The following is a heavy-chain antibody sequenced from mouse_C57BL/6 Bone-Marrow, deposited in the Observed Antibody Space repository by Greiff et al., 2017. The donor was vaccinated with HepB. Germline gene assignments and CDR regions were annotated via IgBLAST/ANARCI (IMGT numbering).Heavy chain of an antibody. CDR2: IYPRRGNT. D-gene: IGHD1-1*01. J-gene: IGHJ1*03. CDR3: ATATVVAHEGYWYFDV. V-gene: IGHV1-81*01. CDR1: GYTFTSYG. Sequence: QVQLKESGAELARPGASVKLSCKASGYTFTSYGISWVKQRTGQGLEWIGEIYPRRGNTYYNEKFKGKATLTADKSSSTAYMALRSLTSEDSAVYFCATATVVAHEGYWYFDVWGTGTTVTVSS.